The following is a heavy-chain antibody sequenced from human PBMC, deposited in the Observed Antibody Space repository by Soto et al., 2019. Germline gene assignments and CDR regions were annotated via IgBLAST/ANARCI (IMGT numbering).Heavy chain of an antibody. CDR3: ASIISVSVVPAATAPGDY. V-gene: IGHV3-21*01. J-gene: IGHJ4*02. D-gene: IGHD2-2*01. CDR2: ISSSSSYI. CDR1: GFTFSSYS. Sequence: EVQLVESGGGLVQPGGSLRLSCAASGFTFSSYSMNWVRQAPGKGLEWVSSISSSSSYIYYADSVKGRFTISRDNAKNSLYLQMNSLRAEDTAVYYCASIISVSVVPAATAPGDYWGQGTLVTVSS.